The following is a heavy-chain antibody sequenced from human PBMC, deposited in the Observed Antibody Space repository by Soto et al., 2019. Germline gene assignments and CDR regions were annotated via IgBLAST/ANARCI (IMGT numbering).Heavy chain of an antibody. CDR2: IIPIFGTA. D-gene: IGHD2-15*01. CDR3: ARETVVVVAARALGWFDP. CDR1: XXXFSSYA. Sequence: XXXFSSYAISWVRQAPGQGLEWMGGIIPIFGTANYAQKFQGRVTITADESTSTAYMELSSLRSEDTAVYYCARETVVVVAARALGWFDPWGQGTLVTVSS. J-gene: IGHJ5*02. V-gene: IGHV1-69*01.